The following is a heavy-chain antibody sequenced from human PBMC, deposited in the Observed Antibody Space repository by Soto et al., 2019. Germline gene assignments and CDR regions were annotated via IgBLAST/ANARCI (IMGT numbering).Heavy chain of an antibody. J-gene: IGHJ5*02. Sequence: ASVKVSCKASGYSFTRYAIHWVRQAPGQRLEWMGWINAGNGNTKYSQKFQGRVTITRDTSASTAYMELSSLRSEDTAVYYCARGDYYILTGYSLNLFAPWGQRTPVTVSA. CDR2: INAGNGNT. CDR3: ARGDYYILTGYSLNLFAP. V-gene: IGHV1-3*01. CDR1: GYSFTRYA. D-gene: IGHD3-9*01.